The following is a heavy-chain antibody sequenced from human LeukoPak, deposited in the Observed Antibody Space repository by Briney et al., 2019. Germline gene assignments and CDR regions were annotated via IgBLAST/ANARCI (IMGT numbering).Heavy chain of an antibody. CDR3: ATLPLAGAVNF. CDR2: IYHSGST. J-gene: IGHJ4*02. V-gene: IGHV4-39*07. Sequence: SQTLSLTCTVSGGSISSGSYYWGWIRQPPGKGLEWIGNIYHSGSTYYNPSLKSRLTISVDTSKNQFYLNLTSVTAADTAVYYCATLPLAGAVNFWGQGTLVTVSS. D-gene: IGHD3-16*01. CDR1: GGSISSGSYY.